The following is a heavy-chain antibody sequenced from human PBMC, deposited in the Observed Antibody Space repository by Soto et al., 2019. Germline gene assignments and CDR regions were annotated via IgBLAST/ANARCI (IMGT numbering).Heavy chain of an antibody. V-gene: IGHV1-69*12. Sequence: QVQLEQSGAEVKKPGSSVKVSCKASGGSFSNAAISWVRQAPGQGLEWMGGIMPIFRTPDYAQKFQGRVTITADESTSPAYMELSGLRSDDTAIYYCARDKARLQLGANYYYILDVWGQGTTVTVSS. CDR1: GGSFSNAA. J-gene: IGHJ6*02. D-gene: IGHD5-12*01. CDR2: IMPIFRTP. CDR3: ARDKARLQLGANYYYILDV.